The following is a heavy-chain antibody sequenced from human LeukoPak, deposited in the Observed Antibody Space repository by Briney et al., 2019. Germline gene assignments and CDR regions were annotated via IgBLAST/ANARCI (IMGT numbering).Heavy chain of an antibody. D-gene: IGHD3-22*01. CDR3: ARDALSYYDSSGYYRE. CDR2: ISSSSSTI. V-gene: IGHV3-48*01. CDR1: GFTFSSYS. J-gene: IGHJ4*02. Sequence: GGSLRLSCAASGFTFSSYSMNWVRQAPGKGLEWVSYISSSSSTIYYADSVKGRFTISRDNSKNTLYLQMNSLRAEDTAVYYCARDALSYYDSSGYYREWGQGTLVTVSS.